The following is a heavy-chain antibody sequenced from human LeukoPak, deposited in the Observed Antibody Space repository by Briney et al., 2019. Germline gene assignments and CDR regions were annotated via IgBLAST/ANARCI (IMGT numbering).Heavy chain of an antibody. CDR2: MNPNSGNT. CDR1: GYTFTSYD. D-gene: IGHD3-22*01. Sequence: ASVKVSCKASGYTFTSYDINWVRQATGQGLEWMGWMNPNSGNTGYAQKFQGRVTMTRNTSISTAYMELSSLRSEDTAVYYCARGPKSDYYDSSGYLGYWGQGTLVTVSS. J-gene: IGHJ4*02. V-gene: IGHV1-8*01. CDR3: ARGPKSDYYDSSGYLGY.